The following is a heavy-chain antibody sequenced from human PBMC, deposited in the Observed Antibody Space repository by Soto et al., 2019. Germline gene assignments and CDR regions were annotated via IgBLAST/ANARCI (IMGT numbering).Heavy chain of an antibody. V-gene: IGHV3-15*01. D-gene: IGHD4-17*01. J-gene: IGHJ6*02. Sequence: PGGSLRLSCAASGITFSKAWMNWVRQSPGKGLGWVGRIKSRSDGGTTAYAAPVKGRFTISRDDSKDTLWLQMNSLKTEDTAVYYCTTNFYSDHGMDVWGQGTTVTVSS. CDR1: GITFSKAW. CDR2: IKSRSDGGTT. CDR3: TTNFYSDHGMDV.